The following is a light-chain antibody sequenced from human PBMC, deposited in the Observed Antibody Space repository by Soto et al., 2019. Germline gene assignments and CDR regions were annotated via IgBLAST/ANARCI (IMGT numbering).Light chain of an antibody. CDR3: QQFQSFAVT. CDR1: QSIRIW. J-gene: IGKJ5*01. Sequence: DIQMTQSPSTLSASAGDRVTITCRASQSIRIWLAWYQQKPGKAPKLLINDASSLESGVPSRFSGSGSGTEFTLTISGLQPDDFATYYCQQFQSFAVTFGQGTRLEIK. CDR2: DAS. V-gene: IGKV1-5*01.